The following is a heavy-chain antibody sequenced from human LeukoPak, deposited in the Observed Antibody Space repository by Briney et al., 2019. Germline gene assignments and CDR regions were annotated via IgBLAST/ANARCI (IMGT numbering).Heavy chain of an antibody. CDR2: ISYDGSNK. V-gene: IGHV3-30-3*01. CDR3: ARAGGGSGSYYFAAFDI. Sequence: QPGGSLRLSCAASGFTFSSYAMHWVRQAPGKGLEWVAVISYDGSNKYYADSVKGRFTISRDNSKNTLYLQMNSLRAEDTAVYYCARAGGGSGSYYFAAFDIWGQGTMVTVSS. CDR1: GFTFSSYA. D-gene: IGHD1-26*01. J-gene: IGHJ3*02.